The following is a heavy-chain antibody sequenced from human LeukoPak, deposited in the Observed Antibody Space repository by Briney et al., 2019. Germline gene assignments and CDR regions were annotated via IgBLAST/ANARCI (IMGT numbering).Heavy chain of an antibody. CDR2: ITNNGGAM. CDR3: ARALADSRGYYLGFDY. D-gene: IGHD3-22*01. Sequence: GGSLRLSCAASGFTFSDYYMGWIRQAPGKGLEWISYITNNGGAMFYADSLKGRLTIFRDNAKKSLYLQMNSLRPDDTALYFCARALADSRGYYLGFDYWGQGTLVTVSS. V-gene: IGHV3-11*04. CDR1: GFTFSDYY. J-gene: IGHJ4*02.